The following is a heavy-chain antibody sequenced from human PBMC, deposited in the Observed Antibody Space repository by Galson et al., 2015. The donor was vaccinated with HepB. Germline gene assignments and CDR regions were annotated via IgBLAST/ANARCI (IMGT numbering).Heavy chain of an antibody. D-gene: IGHD2-15*01. CDR3: AKEVGGVSPKFDY. CDR1: GFTFSNSP. CDR2: ISYDGNNK. Sequence: SLRLSCAASGFTFSNSPMRWVRQAPGKGLEWVAVISYDGNNKYYVDSVKGRFTISRDNSKNTLYLQMYSLRTDDTAVYYCAKEVGGVSPKFDYWGQGTLVTVSS. V-gene: IGHV3-30*04. J-gene: IGHJ4*02.